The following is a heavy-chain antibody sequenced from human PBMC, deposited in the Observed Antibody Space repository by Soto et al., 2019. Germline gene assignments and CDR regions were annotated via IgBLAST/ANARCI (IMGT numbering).Heavy chain of an antibody. V-gene: IGHV1-69*01. D-gene: IGHD2-15*01. CDR1: GGTFSSYA. CDR3: ARSQGGSSSLDIYYYYYYGMDV. CDR2: IIPIFGTA. Sequence: QMQLVQSGAEVKKPGSSVKVSCKAPGGTFSSYAISWVRQAPGQGLEWMGGIIPIFGTANYAQKFQGRVTITADEYTSTGYMELSSLRSEDTAVYYCARSQGGSSSLDIYYYYYYGMDVWGQGTTVTVSS. J-gene: IGHJ6*02.